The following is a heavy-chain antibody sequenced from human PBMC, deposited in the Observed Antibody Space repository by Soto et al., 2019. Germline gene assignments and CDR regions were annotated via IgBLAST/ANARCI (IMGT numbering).Heavy chain of an antibody. J-gene: IGHJ4*02. CDR1: GFSFSTYW. CDR3: VAGSGWLPDF. D-gene: IGHD6-19*01. Sequence: GGSLRLSCAASGFSFSTYWMNWVRQAPGKGLEWVAIIKKDGREKLYVDSVKGRFTISRDNARNSLYLEMNSLRAEDTAVYYCVAGSGWLPDFWGQGTLVTVSS. V-gene: IGHV3-7*01. CDR2: IKKDGREK.